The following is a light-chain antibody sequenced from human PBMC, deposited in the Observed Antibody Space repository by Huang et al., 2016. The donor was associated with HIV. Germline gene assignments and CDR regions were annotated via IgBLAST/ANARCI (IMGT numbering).Light chain of an antibody. J-gene: IGKJ1*01. CDR1: RDISTF. Sequence: MTQSPPSLSASIGDRVTLTCRASRDISTFLAWYQQKPGKPPRLLIYAASILHSGVPSRFSGGVSGTNFTLTISSLQPEDVANYYCQKYDSAPRTFGQGTKVEL. CDR3: QKYDSAPRT. V-gene: IGKV1-27*01. CDR2: AAS.